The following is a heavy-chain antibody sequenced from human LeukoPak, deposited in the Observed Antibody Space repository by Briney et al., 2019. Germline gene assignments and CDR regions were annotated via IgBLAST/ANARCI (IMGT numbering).Heavy chain of an antibody. CDR3: ARAGGDSYGFEGFDY. J-gene: IGHJ4*02. D-gene: IGHD5-18*01. V-gene: IGHV1-2*02. CDR2: INPNSGGT. Sequence: ASVKVSCKASGGTFSSSAISWVRQAPGQGLEWMGWINPNSGGTNYAQKFQGRVTMTRDTSISTAYMELSRLRSDDTAVYYCARAGGDSYGFEGFDYWGQGTLVTVSS. CDR1: GGTFSSSA.